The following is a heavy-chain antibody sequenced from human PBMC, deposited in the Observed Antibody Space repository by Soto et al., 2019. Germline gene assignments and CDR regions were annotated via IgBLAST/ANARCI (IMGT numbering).Heavy chain of an antibody. D-gene: IGHD5-18*01. CDR3: ARACEYSYGSIDY. V-gene: IGHV3-33*01. Sequence: PGGSLRLSCAASGFTFSSYGMHWVRQAPGKGLEWVAVIWYDGSNKYYADSVKGRFTISRDNSKNTLYLQMNSLRAEDTAVYYCARACEYSYGSIDYWGQGTLVTVS. J-gene: IGHJ4*02. CDR1: GFTFSSYG. CDR2: IWYDGSNK.